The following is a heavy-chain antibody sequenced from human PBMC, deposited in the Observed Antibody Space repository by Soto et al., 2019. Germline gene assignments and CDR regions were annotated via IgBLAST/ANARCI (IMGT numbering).Heavy chain of an antibody. CDR1: GYTFTRYH. J-gene: IGHJ4*02. CDR2: INPSGDST. V-gene: IGHV1-46*01. D-gene: IGHD6-13*01. CDR3: ARGRAGYTTSWYLY. Sequence: ASVKVSCKASGYTFTRYHMHWLRQAPGQGPEWMGMINPSGDSTTYAQRFQGRVTMTRDTSTSTVYMELSSLTSEDTAVYYCARGRAGYTTSWYLYWGQGTPVTVSS.